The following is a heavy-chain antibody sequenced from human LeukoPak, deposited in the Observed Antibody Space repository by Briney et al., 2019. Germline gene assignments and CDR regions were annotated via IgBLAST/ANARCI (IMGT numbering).Heavy chain of an antibody. J-gene: IGHJ3*02. CDR3: GRVGGYSSSWIDAFDI. CDR1: GGSFSGYY. Sequence: PSETLSLTCAVYGGSFSGYYWSWIRQPPGKGLEWIGEINHSGSTNYNPSLKSRVTISVDTSKDQFSLKLSSVTAADTAVYYCGRVGGYSSSWIDAFDIWGQGTMVTVSS. CDR2: INHSGST. D-gene: IGHD6-13*01. V-gene: IGHV4-34*01.